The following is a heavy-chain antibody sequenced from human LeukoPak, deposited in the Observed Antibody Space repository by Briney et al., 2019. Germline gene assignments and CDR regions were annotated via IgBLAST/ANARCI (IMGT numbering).Heavy chain of an antibody. J-gene: IGHJ4*02. Sequence: GGSLRLSCAASGFTFSNFPMTWVRQAPGKGLEWVSYISSSSTIYYADSVKGRFTISRDNAKNSLSLQMNSLRVEDTAVYYCVRDPHALDYWGQGTLVTVSS. CDR2: ISSSSTI. D-gene: IGHD2-2*01. V-gene: IGHV3-48*01. CDR1: GFTFSNFP. CDR3: VRDPHALDY.